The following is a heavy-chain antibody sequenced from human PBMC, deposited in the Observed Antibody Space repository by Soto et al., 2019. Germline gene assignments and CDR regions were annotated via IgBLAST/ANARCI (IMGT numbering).Heavy chain of an antibody. J-gene: IGHJ5*02. D-gene: IGHD6-6*01. CDR2: ISSSSSYT. CDR3: ARDLYPSSAPFDP. CDR1: GFTFGDYY. Sequence: GGSLRLSWAAAGFTFGDYYRSWIRQAPGKGLEWVSYISSSSSYTNYADSVKGRFTISRDNAKNSLYLHMNSLRAEDTAVYYCARDLYPSSAPFDPWGQGTLVTVSS. V-gene: IGHV3-11*05.